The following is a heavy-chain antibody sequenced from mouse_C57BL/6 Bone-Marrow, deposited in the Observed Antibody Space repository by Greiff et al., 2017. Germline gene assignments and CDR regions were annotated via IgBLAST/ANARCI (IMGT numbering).Heavy chain of an antibody. V-gene: IGHV14-4*01. CDR3: TPFYSGNYGYAIDY. CDR1: GFNIKDDY. D-gene: IGHD2-1*01. J-gene: IGHJ4*01. Sequence: EVQLQQSGAELVRPGASVKLSCTASGFNIKDDYMHWVKQRPEQGLEWIGWIDPANGDTEYASKFQGKATITADTSSNTAYLQLSSLTSEDTAVYYCTPFYSGNYGYAIDYWGQGTSVTVSS. CDR2: IDPANGDT.